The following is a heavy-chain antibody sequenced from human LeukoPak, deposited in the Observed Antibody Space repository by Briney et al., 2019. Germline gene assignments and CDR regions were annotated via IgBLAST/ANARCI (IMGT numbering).Heavy chain of an antibody. CDR2: ISYDGSNK. Sequence: PGGSLRLSCAVSGFTFSGFWMSWSRQAPGKGLEWVAVISYDGSNKYYADSVKGRFTISRDNSKNTLYVQMNSLRAEDTAVYYCARDPAKFWSGHDYWGQGTLVTVSS. J-gene: IGHJ4*02. V-gene: IGHV3-30*03. CDR3: ARDPAKFWSGHDY. D-gene: IGHD3-3*01. CDR1: GFTFSGFW.